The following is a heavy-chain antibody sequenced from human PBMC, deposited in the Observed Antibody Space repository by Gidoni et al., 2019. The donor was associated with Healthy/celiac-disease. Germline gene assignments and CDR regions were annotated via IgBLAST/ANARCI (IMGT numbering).Heavy chain of an antibody. CDR2: ISYDGSTK. D-gene: IGHD3-3*01. J-gene: IGHJ4*02. CDR1: GCTFSSYA. CDR3: ARGYDFWSGYQPATGDFAY. V-gene: IGHV3-30-3*01. Sequence: QVELVESGGGVVQTGRSLRRSCAASGCTFSSYAMHWVRQAPGKGLESLAVISYDGSTKSYAASVKGLFTISRDNSKNTLYLQLNSLRAEDTAVYYCARGYDFWSGYQPATGDFAYWGQGTLVTVSS.